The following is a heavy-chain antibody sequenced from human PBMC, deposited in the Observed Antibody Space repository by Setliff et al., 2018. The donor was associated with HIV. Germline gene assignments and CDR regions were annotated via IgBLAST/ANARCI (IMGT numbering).Heavy chain of an antibody. CDR2: ISYTGIT. J-gene: IGHJ4*02. CDR3: ARLRQWLAFFDS. CDR1: GGSISRGSYS. V-gene: IGHV4-39*01. Sequence: SETLSLTCTVSGGSISRGSYSWGWIRQPPGKGLEWIGSISYTGITNYNPSLKSRVTISVDTSQNQFSLKLTSVAAADTAVYYCARLRQWLAFFDSWGQGTLVTAPQ. D-gene: IGHD6-19*01.